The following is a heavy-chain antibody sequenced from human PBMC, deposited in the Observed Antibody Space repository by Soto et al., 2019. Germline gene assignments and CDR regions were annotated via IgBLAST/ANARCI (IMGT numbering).Heavy chain of an antibody. D-gene: IGHD1-7*01. CDR1: GDSVSSNSAT. CDR2: TYYKSKWFN. CDR3: ARVRYNWNYDSHYYLDV. V-gene: IGHV6-1*01. Sequence: KQSQTLSLTCAISGDSVSSNSATWNWLRQSPSRGLEWLGRTYYKSKWFNDYAVSVKSRITINADTSKNQFSLLLNSVTPEDTAVYYCARVRYNWNYDSHYYLDVWGKGTTVTVSS. J-gene: IGHJ6*03.